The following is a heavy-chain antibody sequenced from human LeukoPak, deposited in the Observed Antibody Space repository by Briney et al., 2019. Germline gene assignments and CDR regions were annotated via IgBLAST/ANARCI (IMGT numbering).Heavy chain of an antibody. V-gene: IGHV3-64*01. CDR1: GFTFSSYA. J-gene: IGHJ5*02. CDR3: ARARIAAAGTYNWFDP. Sequence: GGSLRLSCAASGFTFSSYAMHWVRQAPGKGLEYVSAISSNGGSTYYANSVKGRFTISRDNSKNTLYLQMGSLRAEDMAVYYCARARIAAAGTYNWFDPWGQGTLVTVSS. D-gene: IGHD6-13*01. CDR2: ISSNGGST.